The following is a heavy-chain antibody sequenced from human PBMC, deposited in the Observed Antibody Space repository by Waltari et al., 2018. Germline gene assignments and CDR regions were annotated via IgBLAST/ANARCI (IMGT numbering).Heavy chain of an antibody. CDR2: ISSSSSTI. CDR3: ARGGIAARRAFDY. J-gene: IGHJ4*02. Sequence: EVQLVESGGGWVQPGGSLVLSWPAYGCTFSSSGMNWVRQAPGKGFEWVSYISSSSSTIYYADSVKGRFTISRDNAKNSLYLQMNSLRAEDTAVYYCARGGIAARRAFDYWGQGTLVTVSS. V-gene: IGHV3-48*01. D-gene: IGHD6-6*01. CDR1: GCTFSSSG.